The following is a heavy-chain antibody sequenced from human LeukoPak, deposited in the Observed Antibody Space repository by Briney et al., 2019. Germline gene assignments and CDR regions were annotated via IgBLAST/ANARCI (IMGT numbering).Heavy chain of an antibody. V-gene: IGHV4-59*01. J-gene: IGHJ5*02. D-gene: IGHD1-1*01. CDR2: IYYSGST. Sequence: PSETLSLTCTASGGSISSYYWSWIRPPPGKGLEGIGYIYYSGSTNYNPSLKSRVTISVDTSKNQFSLKLSSVTAADTAVYYCARVSWGAGTTGWFDPWGQGTLVTVSS. CDR1: GGSISSYY. CDR3: ARVSWGAGTTGWFDP.